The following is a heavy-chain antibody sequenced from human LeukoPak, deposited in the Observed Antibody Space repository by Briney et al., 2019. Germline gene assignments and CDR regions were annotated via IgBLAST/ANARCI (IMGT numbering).Heavy chain of an antibody. Sequence: ASVKVSCKASGYTFTSYGINWVRQAPGQGLEWVGSISTKNGYTKLAQKFQGRVAMTKDTSANTIYMDLKSLTFDDTAVYYCAREKLWFGEFPFDNWGQGTLVSVSS. V-gene: IGHV1-18*01. J-gene: IGHJ4*02. D-gene: IGHD3-10*01. CDR3: AREKLWFGEFPFDN. CDR2: ISTKNGYT. CDR1: GYTFTSYG.